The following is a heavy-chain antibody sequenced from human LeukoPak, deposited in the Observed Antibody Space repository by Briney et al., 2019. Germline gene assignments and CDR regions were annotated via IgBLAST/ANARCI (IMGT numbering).Heavy chain of an antibody. Sequence: SVKVSCKASGGTFSSYAISWVRQAPGQGLEWMGGIIPIFGTANYAQKFQGRVTITADKSTSTAYMELSSLRAEDTAVYYCAKGPYSSSLDYFDYWGQGALVTVSS. D-gene: IGHD6-13*01. V-gene: IGHV1-69*06. CDR2: IIPIFGTA. CDR3: AKGPYSSSLDYFDY. J-gene: IGHJ4*02. CDR1: GGTFSSYA.